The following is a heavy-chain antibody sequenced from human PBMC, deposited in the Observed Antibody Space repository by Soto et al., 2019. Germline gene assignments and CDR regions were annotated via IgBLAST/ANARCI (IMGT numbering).Heavy chain of an antibody. CDR2: IKQDGTEK. D-gene: IGHD5-12*01. J-gene: IGHJ4*02. CDR3: ASVAI. V-gene: IGHV3-7*01. Sequence: EVQLVESGGGLVQPGGSLRLSCAASGFTFSNYWVSWVRQAPGKGLEWVANIKQDGTEKNYVDSVRGRFTISRDNAKNTLDLQMSSLTAEDTAVYYCASVAIWGQGTGVTVSS. CDR1: GFTFSNYW.